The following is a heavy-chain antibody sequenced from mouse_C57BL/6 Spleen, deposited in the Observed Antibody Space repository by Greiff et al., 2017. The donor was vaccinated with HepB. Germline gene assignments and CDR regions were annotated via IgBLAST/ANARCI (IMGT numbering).Heavy chain of an antibody. J-gene: IGHJ3*01. V-gene: IGHV1-47*01. Sequence: VKLQESGAELVKPGASVKMSCKASGYTFTTYPIEWMKQNHGKSLEWIGNFHPYNDDTKYNEKFKGKATLTVEKSSSTVYLELSRLTSDDSAVYYCARGDYGSSYWFAYWGQGTLVTVSA. D-gene: IGHD1-1*01. CDR3: ARGDYGSSYWFAY. CDR2: FHPYNDDT. CDR1: GYTFTTYP.